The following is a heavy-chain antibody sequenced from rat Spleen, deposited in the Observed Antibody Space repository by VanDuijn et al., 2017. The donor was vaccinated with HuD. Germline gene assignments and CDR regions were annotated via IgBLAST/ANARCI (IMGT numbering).Heavy chain of an antibody. CDR3: AREAGIPFHYFDY. Sequence: EVQLVESGGGLVQPGRSMKLSCAASGFTFSNYDMAWVRQAPTKGLEWVASITYDGSSTYYRGSVKGRYTISRDNAKSTLYLQMDSLRSEDTATYYCAREAGIPFHYFDYWGQGVMVTVSS. D-gene: IGHD1-4*01. J-gene: IGHJ2*01. CDR2: ITYDGSST. CDR1: GFTFSNYD. V-gene: IGHV5-7*01.